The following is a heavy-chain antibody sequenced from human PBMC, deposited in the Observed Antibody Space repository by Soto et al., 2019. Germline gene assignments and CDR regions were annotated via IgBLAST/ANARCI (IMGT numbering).Heavy chain of an antibody. CDR1: VGSISSSSYY. V-gene: IGHV4-39*01. D-gene: IGHD1-26*01. CDR2: IYYSGST. Sequence: ETLSLTGTVSVGSISSSSYYWGWILQPPGKGLEWITNIYYSGSTYYNPSLKSRVTISVGTSKNQFSLKLSSVSAADTAVYYCARLPDGARSFDYWGQGTLVTVSS. CDR3: ARLPDGARSFDY. J-gene: IGHJ4*02.